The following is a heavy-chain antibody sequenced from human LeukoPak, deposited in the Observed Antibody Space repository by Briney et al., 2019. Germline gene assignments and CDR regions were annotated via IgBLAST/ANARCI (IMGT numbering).Heavy chain of an antibody. J-gene: IGHJ4*02. CDR2: ISAYNGNT. D-gene: IGHD1-7*01. Sequence: GASVKVSCKASGYTFTSYGISWVRQAPGQGLEWMGWISAYNGNTNYAQKLQGRVTMTTDTSTSTAYMELRSLRSDDTAVYYCARFTRAPITGTTLSDYWGQGTLVTVSS. CDR1: GYTFTSYG. V-gene: IGHV1-18*01. CDR3: ARFTRAPITGTTLSDY.